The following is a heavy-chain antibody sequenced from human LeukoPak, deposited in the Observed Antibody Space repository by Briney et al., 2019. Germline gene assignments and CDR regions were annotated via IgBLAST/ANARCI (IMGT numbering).Heavy chain of an antibody. Sequence: GGSLRLSCAASGFTFDDYAMHWVRQAPGKGLEWVSGISWNSGSIGYADSVKGRFTISRDNAKNSLYLQMNSLRAEDTALYYCAKDIKAVAPYYFDYWGQGTLVTVSS. CDR3: AKDIKAVAPYYFDY. J-gene: IGHJ4*02. CDR1: GFTFDDYA. V-gene: IGHV3-9*01. D-gene: IGHD6-19*01. CDR2: ISWNSGSI.